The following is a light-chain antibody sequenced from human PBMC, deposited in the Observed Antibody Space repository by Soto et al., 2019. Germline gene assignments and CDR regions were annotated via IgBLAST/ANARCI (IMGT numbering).Light chain of an antibody. Sequence: APKLMIYEVSNRPSGVSNRFSGSKSGNTASLTISGLQAEDEADYYCSSYTSSSTPYVFGTGTKATVL. CDR3: SSYTSSSTPYV. J-gene: IGLJ1*01. CDR2: EVS. V-gene: IGLV2-14*01.